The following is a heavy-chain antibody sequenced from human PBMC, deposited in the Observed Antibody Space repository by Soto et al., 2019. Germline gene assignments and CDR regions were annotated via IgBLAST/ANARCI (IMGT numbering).Heavy chain of an antibody. Sequence: WGPLRLSYAASGFTFSSYAMSWVRQAPGKGLEWVSAISGSGGSTYYADSVKGRFTISRDNSKNTLYLQMNSLRAEDTPVYYCAKYSSSAFDAFDIWGQGTMLTVS. V-gene: IGHV3-23*01. CDR3: AKYSSSAFDAFDI. CDR2: ISGSGGST. D-gene: IGHD6-6*01. J-gene: IGHJ3*02. CDR1: GFTFSSYA.